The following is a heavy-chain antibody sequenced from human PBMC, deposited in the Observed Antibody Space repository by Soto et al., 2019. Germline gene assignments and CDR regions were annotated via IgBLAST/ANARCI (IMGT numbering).Heavy chain of an antibody. CDR1: GYTFTSYD. Sequence: ASVKVSCKASGYTFTSYDINWVRQATGQGLEWMGWMNPNSGNTGYAQKFQGRVTMTRDTSISTAYMELSSLRDEDTAVYYCARGITLPTPLDYWGQGTLVTVSS. J-gene: IGHJ4*02. CDR3: ARGITLPTPLDY. D-gene: IGHD1-20*01. CDR2: MNPNSGNT. V-gene: IGHV1-8*01.